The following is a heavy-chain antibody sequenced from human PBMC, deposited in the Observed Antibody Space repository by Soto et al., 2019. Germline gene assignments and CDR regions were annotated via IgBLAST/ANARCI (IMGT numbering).Heavy chain of an antibody. V-gene: IGHV1-69*01. CDR3: AKGEKRPYCYHAMDG. J-gene: IGHJ6*02. CDR1: GGTFSRFA. CDR2: LITIFGGA. Sequence: QVQLVQSGAEVKKPGSSGQVSCKASGGTFSRFAISWVRQAPGHGLEWMGGLITIFGGATYAQQFQGRVTLTADEPTSTADTELSSPRPEDTGMYYGAKGEKRPYCYHAMDGWGQGKTVTVPS.